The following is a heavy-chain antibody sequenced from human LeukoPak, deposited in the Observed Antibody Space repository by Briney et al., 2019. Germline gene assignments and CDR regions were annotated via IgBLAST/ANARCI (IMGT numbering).Heavy chain of an antibody. D-gene: IGHD3-22*01. CDR3: ARGGYYDSSAPFDY. CDR2: IYTSGST. CDR1: GGSISSYY. J-gene: IGHJ4*02. V-gene: IGHV4-4*07. Sequence: ETLSLTCTVSGGSISSYYWSWIRQPAGRGLEWIGRIYTSGSTNYNPSLKSRVTMSVDTSKNQFSLKLSSVTAADTAVYYCARGGYYDSSAPFDYWGQGTLVTVSS.